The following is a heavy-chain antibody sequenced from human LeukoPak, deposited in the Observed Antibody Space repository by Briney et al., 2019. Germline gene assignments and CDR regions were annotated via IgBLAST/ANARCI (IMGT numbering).Heavy chain of an antibody. D-gene: IGHD6-6*01. J-gene: IGHJ1*01. Sequence: SETLSLTCAVYGGSFSGYYWSWIRQPPGKGLEWIGYIYHSGSTNYNPSLQSRVTISVDTSKNQFSPNLNSVTAADTAVYYCARGGAARLHFQNWGQGTLVTVSS. V-gene: IGHV4-59*01. CDR3: ARGGAARLHFQN. CDR1: GGSFSGYY. CDR2: IYHSGST.